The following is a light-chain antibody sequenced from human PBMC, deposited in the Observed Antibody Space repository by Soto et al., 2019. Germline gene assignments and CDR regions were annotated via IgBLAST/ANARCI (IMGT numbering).Light chain of an antibody. CDR1: QILVYSDGDTY. Sequence: EVVMTQSPLSLPATLGQPASISCRSSQILVYSDGDTYLNWCQQRPGQAPRRVIFRVSNRDSGVPARFSGSGSGTDFALKISRVEAEDVGVYYCMQGTHWPITFGQGTRLDI. V-gene: IGKV2-30*01. CDR3: MQGTHWPIT. CDR2: RVS. J-gene: IGKJ5*01.